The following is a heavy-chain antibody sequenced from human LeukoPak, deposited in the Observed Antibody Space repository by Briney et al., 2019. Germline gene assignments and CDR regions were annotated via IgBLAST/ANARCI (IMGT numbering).Heavy chain of an antibody. CDR2: INHSGST. J-gene: IGHJ5*02. CDR1: GGSISSSSYY. Sequence: SETLSLTCTVSGGSISSSSYYWSWIRQPPGKGLEWIGEINHSGSTNYNPSLKSRVTISVDTSKNQFSLKLSSVTAADTAVYYCARRKPEYRSRVAWFDPWGQGTLVTVSS. D-gene: IGHD2-2*01. CDR3: ARRKPEYRSRVAWFDP. V-gene: IGHV4-39*07.